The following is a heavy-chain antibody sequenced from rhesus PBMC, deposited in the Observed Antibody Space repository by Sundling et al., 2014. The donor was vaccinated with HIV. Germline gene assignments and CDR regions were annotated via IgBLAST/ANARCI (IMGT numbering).Heavy chain of an antibody. V-gene: IGHV4S2*01. D-gene: IGHD3-34*01. CDR1: GASISSNY. J-gene: IGHJ4*01. CDR3: ARRLLGSFDY. CDR2: ISATGGTT. Sequence: QVQLQESGPGLVKPSETLPLTCAVSGASISSNYWTWIRQAPGKGLEWIGFISATGGTTDYNPSLKSRVTISTDTSKNQFSLKLSSVTAADTAVYYCARRLLGSFDYWGQGVLVTVSS.